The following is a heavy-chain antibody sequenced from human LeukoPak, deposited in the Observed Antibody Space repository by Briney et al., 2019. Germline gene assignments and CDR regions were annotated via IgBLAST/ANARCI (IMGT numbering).Heavy chain of an antibody. CDR3: ARGSRSYYFDY. CDR1: GYTFTSYD. CDR2: MNPNSGNT. Sequence: GAPVTVSCKASGYTFTSYDINWVRQATGQGLEWMGWMNPNSGNTGYAQKFQGRVTMTRNTSISTAYMELSSLRSEDTAVYYCARGSRSYYFDYWGQGTLVTVSS. V-gene: IGHV1-8*02. D-gene: IGHD1-26*01. J-gene: IGHJ4*02.